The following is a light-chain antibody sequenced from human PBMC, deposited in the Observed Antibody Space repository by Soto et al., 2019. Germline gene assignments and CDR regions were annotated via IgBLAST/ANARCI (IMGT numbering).Light chain of an antibody. Sequence: ETVLTQSPCTLSLSPGERATLSCRASQSVSSSYLAGYQQKPGQAPRLLIYGASSRTTGIPDRFSGSGSGTDVTLTISRLEPADFAVYYCQQYGSSQSWTFGQGTKVEIK. CDR3: QQYGSSQSWT. V-gene: IGKV3-20*01. J-gene: IGKJ1*01. CDR1: QSVSSSY. CDR2: GAS.